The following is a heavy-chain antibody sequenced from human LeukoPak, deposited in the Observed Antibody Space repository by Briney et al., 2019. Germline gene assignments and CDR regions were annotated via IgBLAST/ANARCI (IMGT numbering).Heavy chain of an antibody. Sequence: GSSVKVSCKASGGTFSSYAISWVRQAPGQGLEWMGGIIPIFGTANYAQKFQGRVTITADESTSTAYMELRSLRSDDTAVYYCARSRLPGTRGYWFDPWGQGTLVTVSS. J-gene: IGHJ5*02. CDR1: GGTFSSYA. D-gene: IGHD1-1*01. CDR3: ARSRLPGTRGYWFDP. CDR2: IIPIFGTA. V-gene: IGHV1-69*01.